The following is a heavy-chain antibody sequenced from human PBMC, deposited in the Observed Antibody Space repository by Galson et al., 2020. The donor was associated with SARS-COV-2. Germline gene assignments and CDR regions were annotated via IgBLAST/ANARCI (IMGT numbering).Heavy chain of an antibody. J-gene: IGHJ4*02. Sequence: GGSLRLSCAASGFTFSSYGMSWVRQAPGKGLEWVSAISTSGGDTYYADSVKGRFTISRDNSKNTLFLQMNSLRAEDTAIYYCAKDLSYYDSRAHGDYWGQGTLVTVSS. CDR2: ISTSGGDT. CDR1: GFTFSSYG. V-gene: IGHV3-23*01. CDR3: AKDLSYYDSRAHGDY. D-gene: IGHD3-22*01.